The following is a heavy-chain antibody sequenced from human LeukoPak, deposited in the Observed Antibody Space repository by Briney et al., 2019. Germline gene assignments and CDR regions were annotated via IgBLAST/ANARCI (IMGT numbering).Heavy chain of an antibody. CDR1: GFTFSSYS. Sequence: GGSLRLSCAASGFTFSSYSMNWVRQAPGKGLEWVSYISSSSSTIYYADSVKGRFTISRDNAKNSLYLQMNSLRAEDTAVYYCAGRGTPYYYDSSDLDYWGQGTLVTVSS. J-gene: IGHJ4*02. CDR3: AGRGTPYYYDSSDLDY. D-gene: IGHD3-22*01. CDR2: ISSSSSTI. V-gene: IGHV3-48*04.